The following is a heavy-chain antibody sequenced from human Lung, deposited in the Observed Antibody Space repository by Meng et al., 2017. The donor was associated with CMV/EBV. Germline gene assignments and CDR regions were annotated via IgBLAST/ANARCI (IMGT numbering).Heavy chain of an antibody. J-gene: IGHJ4*02. V-gene: IGHV3-72*01. CDR1: GFLIGDHW. D-gene: IGHD6-13*01. CDR2: YRKTGGNGIT. Sequence: FEFPGFLIGDHWMAWVRQAPGKGLESVGRYRKTGGNGITDFAVSVKGRVVISADDSTNSLELQMSSLKTEETAVYFCAAGISGHTYWGQGALVTVSS. CDR3: AAGISGHTY.